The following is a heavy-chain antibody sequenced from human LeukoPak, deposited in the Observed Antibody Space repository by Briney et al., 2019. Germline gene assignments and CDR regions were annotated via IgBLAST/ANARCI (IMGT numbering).Heavy chain of an antibody. V-gene: IGHV3-7*01. CDR2: IKQDGSEK. CDR3: ARDRQRNQLEGPNFDC. CDR1: GFIFRNYW. Sequence: GGSLRLSCAASGFIFRNYWMSWVRQAPGKGLEWVANIKQDGSEKYYVDSVKGRFTISRDNAKNSLYLQMDSLRAEDTAVYYCARDRQRNQLEGPNFDCWGQGTLVTVSS. J-gene: IGHJ4*02. D-gene: IGHD2-2*01.